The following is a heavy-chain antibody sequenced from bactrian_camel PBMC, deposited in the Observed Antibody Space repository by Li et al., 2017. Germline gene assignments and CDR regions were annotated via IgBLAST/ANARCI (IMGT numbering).Heavy chain of an antibody. D-gene: IGHD3*01. CDR2: INRRGTI. CDR3: AVRAGAYCDAIIHETDFTY. J-gene: IGHJ6*01. Sequence: HVQLVESGGGSAQAGGSLRLSCAVSGYDALYLCMGWFRQAPGKEREGVAVINRRGTIRYAVSVKGRFTISRDSAENTLSLQMNSLKPEDSAMYYCAVRAGAYCDAIIHETDFTYWGQGTQVTVS. CDR1: GYDALYLC. V-gene: IGHV3S55*01.